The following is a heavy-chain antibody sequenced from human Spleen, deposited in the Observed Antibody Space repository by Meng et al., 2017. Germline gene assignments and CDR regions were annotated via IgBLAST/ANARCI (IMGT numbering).Heavy chain of an antibody. D-gene: IGHD3-22*01. Sequence: LRLSCTVSGGSISSGGYYWNWIRQLPGEGLEWIGYVYYSGSTYYNPSLKSRVTISVDTSKNQLSLKLSSVTAADTAVYYCAGCGSSYDSSGYSFDYWGQGTLVTVSS. CDR3: AGCGSSYDSSGYSFDY. J-gene: IGHJ4*02. CDR1: GGSISSGGYY. V-gene: IGHV4-31*03. CDR2: VYYSGST.